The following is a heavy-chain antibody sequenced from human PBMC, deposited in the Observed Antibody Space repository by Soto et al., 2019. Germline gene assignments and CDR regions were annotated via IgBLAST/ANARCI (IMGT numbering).Heavy chain of an antibody. J-gene: IGHJ3*02. D-gene: IGHD3-22*01. CDR1: GFTFSSYA. V-gene: IGHV3-23*01. Sequence: PGGSLRLSCAASGFTFSSYAMSWVRQAPGKGLEWVSAISGSGGSTYYADSVKGRFTISRDNSKNTLYLQMNSLRAEDTAVYYCAKGRSQYYYDSSGYYYEAFDIWGQGTMVTVSS. CDR2: ISGSGGST. CDR3: AKGRSQYYYDSSGYYYEAFDI.